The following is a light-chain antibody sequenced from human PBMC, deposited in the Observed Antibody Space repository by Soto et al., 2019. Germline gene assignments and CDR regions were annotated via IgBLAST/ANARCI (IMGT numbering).Light chain of an antibody. J-gene: IGKJ2*01. CDR1: QSLLHSNGYNY. CDR3: MQALQTPYT. CDR2: LGS. V-gene: IGKV2-28*01. Sequence: DLVMTQSPLSLPVTPGEPASISCRSSQSLLHSNGYNYLDWYLQKPGQSPQLLIYLGSNRASGVPDRSSGSGSGTDFTLKISRVEAEDVGVYYCMQALQTPYTFGQGTELEIK.